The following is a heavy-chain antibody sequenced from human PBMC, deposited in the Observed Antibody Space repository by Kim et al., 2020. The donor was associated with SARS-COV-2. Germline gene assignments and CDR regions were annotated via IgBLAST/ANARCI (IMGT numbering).Heavy chain of an antibody. J-gene: IGHJ4*02. CDR2: K. Sequence: KYYADSVKGRFTLTRDNSKNTLYLQMNRLRVEDTAVYDCARAMGDYSNENYWGQGTLVTVSS. V-gene: IGHV3-30*01. CDR3: ARAMGDYSNENY. D-gene: IGHD4-4*01.